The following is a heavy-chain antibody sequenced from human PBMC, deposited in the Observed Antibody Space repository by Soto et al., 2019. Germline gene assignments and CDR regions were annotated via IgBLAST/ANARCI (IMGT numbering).Heavy chain of an antibody. D-gene: IGHD4-17*01. CDR2: IYYSGST. Sequence: SETLSLTCTFSGGSISSGGYYLSWIRQHPGKGLEWIGYIYYSGSTYYNPSLKSRVTISVDTSKSQFSLKLSSVTAADTAVYYCARETLGGYGDPHHPGGPYYFDYWGQGTLVTVSS. V-gene: IGHV4-31*03. CDR1: GGSISSGGYY. CDR3: ARETLGGYGDPHHPGGPYYFDY. J-gene: IGHJ4*02.